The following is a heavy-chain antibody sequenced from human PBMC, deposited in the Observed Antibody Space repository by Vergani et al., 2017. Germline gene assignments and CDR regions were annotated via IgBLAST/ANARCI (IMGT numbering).Heavy chain of an antibody. D-gene: IGHD3-16*02. CDR1: GESFSDYY. V-gene: IGHV4-34*01. J-gene: IGHJ4*02. CDR2: ANHGGST. CDR3: ASIARAPTRRNPPPDY. Sequence: QVQLQEWGAGLLKTSETLSLTCGVSGESFSDYYWSWSRQAQGMGVGWIGEANHGGSTNYNPSLKSRVSISVDTSKNQFSLQWTSVTAADSALYFGASIARAPTRRNPPPDYWCQGILVTVSS.